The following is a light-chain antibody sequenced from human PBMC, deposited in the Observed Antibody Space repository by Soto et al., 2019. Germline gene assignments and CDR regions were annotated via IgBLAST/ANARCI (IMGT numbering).Light chain of an antibody. CDR1: QSVDRY. V-gene: IGKV1-5*01. CDR2: DAS. CDR3: QQYKDYTWT. J-gene: IGKJ1*01. Sequence: DIQMTQSPSTLSAPVGDRVSITCRASQSVDRYLAWYQQKPGKAPHLLIYDASSLESGVPSRFSGSGSGTEFTLTISSLQPDDFTTFYCQQYKDYTWTFGQGTKVDIK.